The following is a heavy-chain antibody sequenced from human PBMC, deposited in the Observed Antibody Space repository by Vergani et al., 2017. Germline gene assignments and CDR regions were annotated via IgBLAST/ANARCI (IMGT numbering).Heavy chain of an antibody. CDR2: ISGSGGNT. V-gene: IGHV3-23*01. CDR3: AKARDPNCKGGNCYSYYYGLDL. Sequence: EVQLLESGGNLFQPGGSLRLSCGASGFTFSSYAMTWVRLAPGKGLQWVSAISGSGGNTFYTDFVKGRFTISRDNSKYTLYLQMNSLRVEDTAIYYCAKARDPNCKGGNCYSYYYGLDLWGQGTTVTVSS. D-gene: IGHD2-21*01. CDR1: GFTFSSYA. J-gene: IGHJ6*02.